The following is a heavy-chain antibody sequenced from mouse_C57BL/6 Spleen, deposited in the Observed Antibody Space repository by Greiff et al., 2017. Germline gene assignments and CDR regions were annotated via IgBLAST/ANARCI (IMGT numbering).Heavy chain of an antibody. Sequence: EVKLEESGPGLVKPSQSLSLTCSVTGYSITSGYYWNWIRQFPGNKLEWMGYISYDGSNNYNPSLKNRISITRDTSKNQFFLKLNSVTTEDTATYYCARLDSNSAWFAYWGQGTLVTVSA. CDR3: ARLDSNSAWFAY. CDR1: GYSITSGYY. D-gene: IGHD2-5*01. CDR2: ISYDGSN. J-gene: IGHJ3*01. V-gene: IGHV3-6*01.